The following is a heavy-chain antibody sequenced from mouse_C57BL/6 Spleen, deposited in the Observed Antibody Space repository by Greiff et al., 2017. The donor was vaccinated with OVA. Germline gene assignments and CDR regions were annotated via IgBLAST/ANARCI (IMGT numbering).Heavy chain of an antibody. Sequence: VQLQESGAELVKPGASVKISCKASGYAFSSYWMNWVKQRPGKGLEWIGQIYPGDGDTNYNGKFKGKATLTADKSSSTAYMQLSSLTSEDAAVYFCARGDWDEGGFDYWGQGTTLTVSS. D-gene: IGHD4-1*01. CDR1: GYAFSSYW. CDR2: IYPGDGDT. CDR3: ARGDWDEGGFDY. J-gene: IGHJ2*01. V-gene: IGHV1-80*01.